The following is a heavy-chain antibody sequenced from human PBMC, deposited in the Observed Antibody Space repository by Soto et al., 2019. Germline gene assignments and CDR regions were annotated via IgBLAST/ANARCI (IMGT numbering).Heavy chain of an antibody. CDR1: GFTFSSFA. Sequence: EVQLLESGGGLVQPGGSLRLSWAASGFTFSSFALTWVRQAPGKGPEWVSAISGRGDSTFYGDSVKGRFTISRDNSKNTLYLQMNSLRAEDTAVYYCAKGGPYSSSWYWLSSYWGQGTLVTVSS. D-gene: IGHD6-13*01. J-gene: IGHJ4*02. CDR2: ISGRGDST. CDR3: AKGGPYSSSWYWLSSY. V-gene: IGHV3-23*01.